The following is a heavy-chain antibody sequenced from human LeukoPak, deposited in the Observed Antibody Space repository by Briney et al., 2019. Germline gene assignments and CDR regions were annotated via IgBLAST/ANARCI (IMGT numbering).Heavy chain of an antibody. J-gene: IGHJ5*02. CDR3: XXXXXXXXXXKXXGXFDP. Sequence: GXSXSGYYWTWIRQPPXKXXEWIGEINHSGSTNYNPSLKSRISISVETSKNXFSLKLSSVTAADTAVYYCXXXXXXXXXXKXXGXFDPXGXGXXVTVSS. V-gene: IGHV4-34*01. CDR1: GXSXSGYY. CDR2: INHSGST.